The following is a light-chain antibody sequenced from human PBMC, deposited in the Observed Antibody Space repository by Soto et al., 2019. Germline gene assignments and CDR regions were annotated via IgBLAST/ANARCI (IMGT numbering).Light chain of an antibody. J-gene: IGLJ2*01. Sequence: QSVLTQPPSVSAAPGQKVTISCSGSSSNIGNNYVSWYQHFPGTAPKFLIYHNNKRPSGIPDRFSGSKSGTSATLGITGLQTGDEADYYCGTWDSSLSAVVFGGGTKVTVL. CDR3: GTWDSSLSAVV. V-gene: IGLV1-51*01. CDR1: SSNIGNNY. CDR2: HNN.